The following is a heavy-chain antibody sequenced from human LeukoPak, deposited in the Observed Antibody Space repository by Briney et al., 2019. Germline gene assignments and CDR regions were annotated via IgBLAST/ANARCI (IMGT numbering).Heavy chain of an antibody. Sequence: SVKVSCKASGGTFSGYAISWVRQAPGQGLEWMGGIIPIFGTANSAQKFQGRVTITADESTSTAYMELSSLRSEDTAVYYCARGRPNYCSSTSCYVGDFRDYYYYMDVWGKGTTVTISS. CDR3: ARGRPNYCSSTSCYVGDFRDYYYYMDV. D-gene: IGHD2-2*01. V-gene: IGHV1-69*01. CDR1: GGTFSGYA. J-gene: IGHJ6*03. CDR2: IIPIFGTA.